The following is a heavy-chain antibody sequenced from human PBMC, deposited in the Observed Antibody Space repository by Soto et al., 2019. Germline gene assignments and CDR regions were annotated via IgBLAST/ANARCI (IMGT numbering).Heavy chain of an antibody. CDR2: IYSGGST. J-gene: IGHJ6*02. D-gene: IGHD3-22*01. V-gene: IGHV3-53*02. CDR3: ARWYYYDSSGYFGAPGYGMDV. Sequence: EVQLVETGGGLIQPGGSLRLSCAASGFTVSSNYMSWVRQAPGKGLEWVSVIYSGGSTYYADSVKGRFTISRDNSKNTLYLQMNSLRAEDTAVYYCARWYYYDSSGYFGAPGYGMDVWGQGTTVTVSS. CDR1: GFTVSSNY.